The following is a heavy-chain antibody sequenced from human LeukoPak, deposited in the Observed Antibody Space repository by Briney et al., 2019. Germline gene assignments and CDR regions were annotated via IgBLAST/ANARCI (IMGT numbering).Heavy chain of an antibody. D-gene: IGHD5-24*01. CDR2: RKQDGSEN. CDR1: GVTFSSYW. CDR3: DRGGYNWVY. V-gene: IGHV3-7*01. Sequence: GGSLRLSCAASGVTFSSYWMSWVRQAPGKGLEGVSNRKQDGSENYYVDSVKGRFTISRDNAKNSLYLQMNSLRAEDTAVYYCDRGGYNWVYWGQGTLVTVSS. J-gene: IGHJ4*02.